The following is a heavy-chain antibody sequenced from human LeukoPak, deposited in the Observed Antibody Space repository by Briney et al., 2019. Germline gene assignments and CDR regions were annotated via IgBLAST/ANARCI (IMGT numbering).Heavy chain of an antibody. V-gene: IGHV4-30-2*03. D-gene: IGHD2-2*01. Sequence: KPSETLSLTCTVSGGSISSGGYYWSWIRQPPGKGLEWIGSIYHSGSTYYNPSLKSRVTISVDTSKNQFSLKLSSVTAADTAVYYCASQLVVPAAIRGWGQGTLVTVSS. CDR1: GGSISSGGYY. CDR2: IYHSGST. CDR3: ASQLVVPAAIRG. J-gene: IGHJ4*02.